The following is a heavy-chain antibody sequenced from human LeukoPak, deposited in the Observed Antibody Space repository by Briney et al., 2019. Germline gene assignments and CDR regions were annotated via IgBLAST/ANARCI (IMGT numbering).Heavy chain of an antibody. Sequence: SETLSLTCTVSGGSISTYYWNWIRQPPGKGLEWIGYIYHSGSTNYNPSLQSRVTISVDTSKNQFSLNLNSVTAADTAVYYCARGGAARPHFQNWGQGTLVTVSP. J-gene: IGHJ1*01. CDR2: IYHSGST. CDR3: ARGGAARPHFQN. CDR1: GGSISTYY. V-gene: IGHV4-59*01. D-gene: IGHD6-6*01.